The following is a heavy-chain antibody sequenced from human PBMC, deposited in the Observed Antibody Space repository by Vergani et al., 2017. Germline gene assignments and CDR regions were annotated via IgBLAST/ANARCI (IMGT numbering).Heavy chain of an antibody. CDR3: ARDRGYSSSWYGWFDP. CDR2: VDPEDGET. D-gene: IGHD6-13*01. V-gene: IGHV1-69-2*01. J-gene: IGHJ5*02. CDR1: GYTFTDHY. Sequence: EVQLVQSGAEVKKPGATMKISCKVSGYTFTDHYMHWVKQAPGKGLEWMGLVDPEDGETIYAEKFKGRVTIAADTSTDTAYMELSSLRSEDTAVYYCARDRGYSSSWYGWFDPWGQGTLVTVSS.